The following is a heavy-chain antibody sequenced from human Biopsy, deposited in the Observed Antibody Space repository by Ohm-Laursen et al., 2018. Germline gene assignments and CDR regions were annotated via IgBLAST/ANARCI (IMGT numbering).Heavy chain of an antibody. Sequence: SVKVSCKASGYSFNNYGINWVRQAPGQGLEWMGRISGYNGNTKYAQKFQGRVTMTTDTSTSAVYMEVRSLRSDDTAVYYCARATNSTGWPYYYFYGMDVWGQGTTVTVSS. CDR3: ARATNSTGWPYYYFYGMDV. CDR1: GYSFNNYG. CDR2: ISGYNGNT. V-gene: IGHV1-18*01. J-gene: IGHJ6*02. D-gene: IGHD2/OR15-2a*01.